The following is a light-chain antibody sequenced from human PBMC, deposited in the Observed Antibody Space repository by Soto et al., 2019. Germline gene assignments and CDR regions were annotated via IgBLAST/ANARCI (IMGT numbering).Light chain of an antibody. J-gene: IGKJ1*01. CDR3: QQHNNWPPWT. CDR2: GAS. V-gene: IGKV3-15*01. CDR1: QSVSSN. Sequence: EIVMTQSPATLSVSPGERATLSCRASQSVSSNFAWYQQKPGQAPRLLMYGASTRATGIPDRFSGSGSGTEFTLTISSLQSEDFAVYYCQQHNNWPPWTFGQGPKVQIK.